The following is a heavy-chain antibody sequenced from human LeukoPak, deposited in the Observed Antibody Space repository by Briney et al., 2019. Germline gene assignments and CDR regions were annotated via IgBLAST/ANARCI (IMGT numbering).Heavy chain of an antibody. CDR3: ARDPYDSRSGSYGAFDI. D-gene: IGHD3-22*01. CDR1: GFTFSSYW. CDR2: IKQDGCEE. Sequence: GGSLRLSCAASGFTFSSYWMTWVRQAPGKGLEWVANIKQDGCEEYNVDCVKGRFTISRDNAKNSLYLQMNSLRAEDTAVYYCARDPYDSRSGSYGAFDIWGQGTMVTVSS. J-gene: IGHJ3*02. V-gene: IGHV3-7*01.